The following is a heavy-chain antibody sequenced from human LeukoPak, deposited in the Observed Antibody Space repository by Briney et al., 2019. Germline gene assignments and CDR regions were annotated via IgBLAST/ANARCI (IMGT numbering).Heavy chain of an antibody. V-gene: IGHV1-8*01. D-gene: IGHD6-19*01. J-gene: IGHJ4*02. CDR3: ARAGLGGVAVAGRLGY. Sequence: ATVKVSCKASGYTFTGYDINWVRQATGQGLEWMGWMNPNSGNTGYAQKFQGRVTMTRNTSISTAYMELSSLRSEDTAVYYCARAGLGGVAVAGRLGYWGQGTLVTVSS. CDR1: GYTFTGYD. CDR2: MNPNSGNT.